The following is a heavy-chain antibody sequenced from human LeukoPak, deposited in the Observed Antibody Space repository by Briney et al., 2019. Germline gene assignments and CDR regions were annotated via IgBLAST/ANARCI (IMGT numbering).Heavy chain of an antibody. CDR3: ARDTGYSSLDV. J-gene: IGHJ6*04. V-gene: IGHV4-34*01. CDR2: INHSGST. CDR1: GGSFSTYY. D-gene: IGHD6-13*01. Sequence: SETLSLTCAVYGGSFSTYYWSWIRQPPGKGLEWIGEINHSGSTNYNPSLKSRVTISVDTSKNQFSLKLSSVTAADTAVYYCARDTGYSSLDVWGKGTTVTISS.